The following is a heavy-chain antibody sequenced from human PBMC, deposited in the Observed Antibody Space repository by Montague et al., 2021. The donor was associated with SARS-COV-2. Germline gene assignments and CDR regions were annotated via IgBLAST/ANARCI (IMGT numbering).Heavy chain of an antibody. CDR1: GGSITTTSFF. V-gene: IGHV4-39*07. CDR3: ARSTSGWFIY. Sequence: SETLSLTCSVSGGSITTTSFFWAWIRQPPGKGLEWVGSMYSSGTTYYXPSLKSRATISGDTSRNQLSVRLSSVTAADTAVYYCARSTSGWFIYWGQGTLVTVSS. D-gene: IGHD6-19*01. J-gene: IGHJ4*02. CDR2: MYSSGTT.